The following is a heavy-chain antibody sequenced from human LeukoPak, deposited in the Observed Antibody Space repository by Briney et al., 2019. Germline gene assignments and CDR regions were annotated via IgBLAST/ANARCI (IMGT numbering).Heavy chain of an antibody. V-gene: IGHV3-23*01. CDR2: ITARGHKT. J-gene: IGHJ4*02. CDR1: RFSFSSYA. D-gene: IGHD2-2*01. Sequence: SGGSLRLSCAASRFSFSSYAMRWVRQAPGKGLGWDSSITARGHKTYYVDSVKGPLTISRENSKNTLYLQMDSLRADETAVYYCATRPAADIGPLDFWGQGPLVT. CDR3: ATRPAADIGPLDF.